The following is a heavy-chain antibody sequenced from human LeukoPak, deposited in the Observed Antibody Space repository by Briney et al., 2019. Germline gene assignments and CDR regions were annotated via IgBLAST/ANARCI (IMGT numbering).Heavy chain of an antibody. CDR2: ISAHNGNT. Sequence: ASVKVSCKASGGTFSSYAISWVRQAPGQGLEWMGWISAHNGNTNYAQKLQGRVTMTTDTSTSTAYMELRSLRSDDTAVYYCARDYNFVPDYWGQGTLVIVSS. CDR1: GGTFSSYA. CDR3: ARDYNFVPDY. J-gene: IGHJ4*02. V-gene: IGHV1-18*01. D-gene: IGHD1-20*01.